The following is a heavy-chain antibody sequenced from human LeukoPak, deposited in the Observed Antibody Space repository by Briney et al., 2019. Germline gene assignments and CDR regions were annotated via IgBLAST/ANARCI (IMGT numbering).Heavy chain of an antibody. Sequence: PGGSLRLSCAASGFTFNRYWMHWVRQAPGKGLVWVSRISPDGNSATYADSVKGRFTISRDNSKNTLYLQMNSLRAEDTAVYYCARDGNPYYDFWSGYYYFDYWGQGTLVTVSS. CDR3: ARDGNPYYDFWSGYYYFDY. V-gene: IGHV3-74*03. CDR1: GFTFNRYW. D-gene: IGHD3-3*01. J-gene: IGHJ4*02. CDR2: ISPDGNSA.